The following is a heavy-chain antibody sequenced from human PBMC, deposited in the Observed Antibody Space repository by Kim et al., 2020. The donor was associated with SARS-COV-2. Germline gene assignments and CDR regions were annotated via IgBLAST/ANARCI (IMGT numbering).Heavy chain of an antibody. J-gene: IGHJ4*01. CDR1: GFTFSDHH. CDR2: TKRKSDSYTT. D-gene: IGHD3-16*01. Sequence: GGSLRLSCAASGFTFSDHHMDWVRQAPGKGLEWVGRTKRKSDSYTTLYAASVKGRFAISRDDSKNTLYLQMNSLKTDDTAVYYCARGPPLGSNWGHGTLV. V-gene: IGHV3-72*01. CDR3: ARGPPLGSN.